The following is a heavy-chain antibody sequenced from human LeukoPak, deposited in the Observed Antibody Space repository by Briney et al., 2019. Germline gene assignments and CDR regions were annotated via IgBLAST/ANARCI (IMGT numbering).Heavy chain of an antibody. V-gene: IGHV3-11*03. CDR2: ISSSSSST. D-gene: IGHD7-27*01. Sequence: GGSLRLSCAASGFTFRDYYVSWIRQAPGRGLEWVSYISSSSSSTNYADSVKGRFTISRDNAKNSLYLQMNSLRAEDTAVYYCARTNWGVWYFDLWGRGTLVTVSS. J-gene: IGHJ2*01. CDR1: GFTFRDYY. CDR3: ARTNWGVWYFDL.